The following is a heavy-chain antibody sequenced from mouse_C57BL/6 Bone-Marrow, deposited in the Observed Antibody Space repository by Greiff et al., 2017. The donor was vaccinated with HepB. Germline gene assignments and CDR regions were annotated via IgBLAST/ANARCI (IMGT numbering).Heavy chain of an antibody. CDR3: ASGHYDVYPAWFAY. Sequence: VQLQESGAELVRPGSSVKLSCKASGYTFTSYWVDWVKQRPGQGLEWIGNIYPSDSETHYNQKFKDKATLTVDKSSSTAYMQLSSLTSEDSAVYYCASGHYDVYPAWFAYWGQGTLVTVSA. V-gene: IGHV1-61*01. J-gene: IGHJ3*01. CDR2: IYPSDSET. D-gene: IGHD2-3*01. CDR1: GYTFTSYW.